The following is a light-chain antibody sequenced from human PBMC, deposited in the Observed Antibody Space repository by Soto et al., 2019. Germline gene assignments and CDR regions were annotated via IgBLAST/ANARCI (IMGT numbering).Light chain of an antibody. J-gene: IGLJ1*01. CDR1: SSNIGAGFD. CDR3: AAWDDSLNGYV. CDR2: GNN. V-gene: IGLV1-40*01. Sequence: QSVLTQPPSVSGAPGQRVTISCTGASSNIGAGFDVHWYQLLPGTAPKLLISGNNNRPSGVPDRFSGSKSGTSASLAISGLQSEDEADYYCAAWDDSLNGYVFGTGTKVTVL.